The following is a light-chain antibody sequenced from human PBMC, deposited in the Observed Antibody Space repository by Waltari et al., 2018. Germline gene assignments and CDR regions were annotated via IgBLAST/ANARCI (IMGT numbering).Light chain of an antibody. V-gene: IGKV3-11*01. J-gene: IGKJ4*01. CDR3: QQRYSWPLT. Sequence: IVSTQSPATLSLSPGERATLSCSASQSVRTYLAWYQQKPGQAPRLFISDVSNRATGIPARFSGSGSGTDFTLTISSLEPEDFAIYYCQQRYSWPLTFGGGTKVEIK. CDR2: DVS. CDR1: QSVRTY.